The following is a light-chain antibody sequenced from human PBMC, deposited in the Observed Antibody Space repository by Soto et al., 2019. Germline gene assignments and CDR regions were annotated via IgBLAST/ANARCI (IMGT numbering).Light chain of an antibody. Sequence: QSALTQPASVSGSPGQSITISCTGTSSDVGAYNFVSWYQHHPGTAPKLMIYEVSNRPSGASNRFSGSKSGNTASLTISGLQTEDEADYYCCAYAGSGAVVFGGGTKLTVL. J-gene: IGLJ3*02. CDR2: EVS. V-gene: IGLV2-14*01. CDR1: SSDVGAYNF. CDR3: CAYAGSGAVV.